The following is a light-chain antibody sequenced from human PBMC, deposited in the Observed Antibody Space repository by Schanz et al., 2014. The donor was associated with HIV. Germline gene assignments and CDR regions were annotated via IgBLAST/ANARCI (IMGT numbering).Light chain of an antibody. J-gene: IGLJ3*02. CDR2: DVS. CDR1: SSDIGAYDF. V-gene: IGLV2-8*01. CDR3: SSYAGTNNLWV. Sequence: QSALTQPASVSGSPGQSITISCTGTSSDIGAYDFVSWYQHHPGKAPKLIIHDVSTRPSAVPDRFSGSKSGNTASLTVSGLQAEDEADYYCSSYAGTNNLWVFGGGTKRTVL.